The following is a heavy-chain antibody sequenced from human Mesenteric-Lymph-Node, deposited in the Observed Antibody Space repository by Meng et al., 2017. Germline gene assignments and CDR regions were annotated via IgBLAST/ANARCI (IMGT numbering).Heavy chain of an antibody. CDR3: VCFGGFSGFDP. CDR1: GFTFRNHY. J-gene: IGHJ5*02. CDR2: INSDGGGG. D-gene: IGHD3-10*01. V-gene: IGHV3-74*01. Sequence: EVVLVDAGGVLVKSGGALTIACAASGFTFRNHYMHWVRQAPGKGLEWVSRINSDGGGGTYADFVKGRFTISRDNAKNTLYLQMNSLTGEDTAIYYCVCFGGFSGFDPWGQGTLVTVSS.